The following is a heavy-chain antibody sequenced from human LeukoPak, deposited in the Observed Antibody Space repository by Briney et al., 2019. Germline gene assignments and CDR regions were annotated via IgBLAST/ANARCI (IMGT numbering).Heavy chain of an antibody. J-gene: IGHJ4*02. Sequence: GGSLRLSCLASGLTLSNYGMNWVRQAPGKGLEWLSYISASGRTTYYADSVKGRFSMSRDNANNSVFLEMNSLRVADTALYYCARGLEEDWGQGTLVTVSS. CDR3: ARGLEED. D-gene: IGHD3-16*01. CDR1: GLTLSNYG. V-gene: IGHV3-48*04. CDR2: ISASGRTT.